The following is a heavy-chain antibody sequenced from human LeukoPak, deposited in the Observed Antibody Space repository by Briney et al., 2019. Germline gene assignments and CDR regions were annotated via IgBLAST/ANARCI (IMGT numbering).Heavy chain of an antibody. CDR1: GFTFSSYW. D-gene: IGHD1-26*01. CDR2: IKQDGSEK. CDR3: ARRHSGSYSDWFDP. Sequence: GGSLRLFCAASGFTFSSYWMSWVRQAPGKGLEWVANIKQDGSEKYYVDSVKGRFTISRDNAKNSLYLQMNSLRAEDTAVYYCARRHSGSYSDWFDPWGQGTLVTVSS. J-gene: IGHJ5*02. V-gene: IGHV3-7*01.